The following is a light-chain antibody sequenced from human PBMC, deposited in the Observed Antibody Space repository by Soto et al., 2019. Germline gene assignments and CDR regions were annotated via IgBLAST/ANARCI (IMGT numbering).Light chain of an antibody. V-gene: IGLV1-44*01. Sequence: QSALTQPPSESGTPGQRVTISCSGSSSNIGSNSVTWFQQLPGTAPNLLISNNNQPPSEVPDRFSGSKSDTSASLAINGLQYDDEADYFCAALDASMNAGVFGGGTKLTVL. J-gene: IGLJ3*02. CDR2: NNN. CDR1: SSNIGSNS. CDR3: AALDASMNAGV.